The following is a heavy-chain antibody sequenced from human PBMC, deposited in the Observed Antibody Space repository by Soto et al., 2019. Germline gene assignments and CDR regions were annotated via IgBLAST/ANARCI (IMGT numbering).Heavy chain of an antibody. CDR3: ARFSVASDAFDI. CDR2: IYYSGST. CDR1: GGSVSSGTYY. D-gene: IGHD6-19*01. V-gene: IGHV4-61*01. Sequence: PSETLSLTCTVSGGSVSSGTYYWSWIRQPPGKGLEWIGYIYYSGSTNYNPSLKSRVPISVDKSKNQFSLKVRSVTAADTAMYYCARFSVASDAFDIWGQGTMVTVSS. J-gene: IGHJ3*02.